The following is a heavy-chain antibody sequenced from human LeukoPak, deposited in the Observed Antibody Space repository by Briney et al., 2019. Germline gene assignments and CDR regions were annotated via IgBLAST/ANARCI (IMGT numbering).Heavy chain of an antibody. V-gene: IGHV3-53*01. J-gene: IGHJ4*02. D-gene: IGHD3-10*01. CDR1: GFTVSSNY. CDR3: ARLNMVRGVIISFDY. CDR2: IYSGGST. Sequence: PGGSLRLSCAASGFTVSSNYMSWVRQAPGKGLEWVSVIYSGGSTYYADSVKGRFTISRDNSKNTLYLQMNSLRAEDTAVYYCARLNMVRGVIISFDYWGQGTLVTVSS.